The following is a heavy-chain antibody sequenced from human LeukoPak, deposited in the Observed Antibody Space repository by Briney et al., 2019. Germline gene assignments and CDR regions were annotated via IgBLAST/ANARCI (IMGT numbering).Heavy chain of an antibody. J-gene: IGHJ3*02. CDR1: GGSFSGYY. V-gene: IGHV4-34*01. CDR3: AREAAVFLNAFDI. D-gene: IGHD6-25*01. CDR2: INHSGST. Sequence: SETLSLTCAVYGGSFSGYYWSWIRQPPGKGLEWIGEINHSGSTNYNPSLKSRVTISVDTSKNQFSLKLSSVTAADTAVYYCAREAAVFLNAFDIWGQGTMVTVSS.